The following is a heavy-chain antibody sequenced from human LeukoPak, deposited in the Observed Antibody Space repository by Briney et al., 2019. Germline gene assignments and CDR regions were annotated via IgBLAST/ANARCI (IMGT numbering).Heavy chain of an antibody. CDR3: ARAHVRGGSPPFFYY. V-gene: IGHV4-39*01. CDR2: IYYSGST. D-gene: IGHD1-26*01. Sequence: TPSETLSLTCTVSGGSICSSSYYWGWIRQPPGKGLEWIGSIYYSGSTYYNPSLKSRVTISVDTSKNQFSLKLSSVTAADTAVYYCARAHVRGGSPPFFYYWGQGTLVTVSS. CDR1: GGSICSSSYY. J-gene: IGHJ4*02.